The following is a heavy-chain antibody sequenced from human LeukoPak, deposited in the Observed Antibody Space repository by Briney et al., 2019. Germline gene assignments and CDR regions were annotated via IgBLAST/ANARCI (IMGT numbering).Heavy chain of an antibody. Sequence: GSLRLSCAASGFTISHYWMSWVRQAPGEGLEWVANINQDGSVEHYVDSVKGRFTISRDNAKNSLYLQMNSLRAEDTAVYYCAREELENFDYWGQGTLVTVSS. CDR1: GFTISHYW. D-gene: IGHD1-1*01. CDR3: AREELENFDY. CDR2: INQDGSVE. J-gene: IGHJ4*02. V-gene: IGHV3-7*01.